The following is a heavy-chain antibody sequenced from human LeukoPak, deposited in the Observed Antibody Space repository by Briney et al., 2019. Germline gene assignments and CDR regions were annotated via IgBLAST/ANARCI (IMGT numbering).Heavy chain of an antibody. CDR2: IRYEAKIK. J-gene: IGHJ4*02. Sequence: ASGYTFSSYGISWVRQAPGKGLEWLAFIRYEAKIKYGRFSISRDNAKNTLYLQMDSLRPEDTAVYYCAKAPYRSSAYELEFDYWGQGTLVTVSS. CDR1: GYTFSSYG. D-gene: IGHD3-22*01. CDR3: AKAPYRSSAYELEFDY. V-gene: IGHV3-30*02.